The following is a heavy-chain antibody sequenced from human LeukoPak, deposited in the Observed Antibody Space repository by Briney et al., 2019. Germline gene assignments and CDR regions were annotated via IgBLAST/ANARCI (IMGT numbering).Heavy chain of an antibody. V-gene: IGHV3-30*04. CDR3: ARDLGWSGYDSELFDY. D-gene: IGHD5-12*01. J-gene: IGHJ4*02. CDR2: ISYDGSNK. CDR1: GFTFSSYA. Sequence: QAGGSLRLSCAASGFTFSSYAMHWVRQAPGKGLEWVAVISYDGSNKYYADSVKGRFTISRDNSKNTLYLQMNSLRAEDTVVYYCARDLGWSGYDSELFDYWGQGTLVTVSS.